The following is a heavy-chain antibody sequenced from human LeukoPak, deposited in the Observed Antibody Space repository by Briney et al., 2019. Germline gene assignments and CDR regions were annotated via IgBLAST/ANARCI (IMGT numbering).Heavy chain of an antibody. V-gene: IGHV3-23*01. CDR3: AKGGYYYDSSGYYDY. J-gene: IGHJ4*02. CDR2: ISGSGGST. CDR1: GFTFSSYA. Sequence: GGSLRLSCAASGFTFSSYAMSWVRQAPGKGLEWVSAISGSGGSTYYADSVKGRFTISRGNSKNTLYLQMNSLRAEDTAVYYCAKGGYYYDSSGYYDYWGQGTLVTVSS. D-gene: IGHD3-22*01.